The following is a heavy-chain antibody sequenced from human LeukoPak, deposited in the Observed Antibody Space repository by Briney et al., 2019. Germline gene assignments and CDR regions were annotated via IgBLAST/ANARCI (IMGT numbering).Heavy chain of an antibody. Sequence: PGGSLRLSCAASGFTFSSYWMNWVRQAPGKGLEWVANIKQDGSEKYYVDSVKGRFTISRDNAKNSLYLQMNSLRAEDTAVYYCARVETVGRAARPYYFDYWGQGTLVTVSS. CDR1: GFTFSSYW. J-gene: IGHJ4*02. D-gene: IGHD6-6*01. V-gene: IGHV3-7*01. CDR3: ARVETVGRAARPYYFDY. CDR2: IKQDGSEK.